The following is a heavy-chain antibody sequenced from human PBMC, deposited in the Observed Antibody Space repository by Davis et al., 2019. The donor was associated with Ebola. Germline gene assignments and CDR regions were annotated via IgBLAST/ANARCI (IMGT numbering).Heavy chain of an antibody. CDR2: IFHSGST. V-gene: IGHV4-30-2*01. J-gene: IGHJ4*02. CDR1: GDSISSGGYS. CDR3: ASYYYGSGSSSHFDY. D-gene: IGHD3-10*01. Sequence: PSETLSLTCAVSGDSISSGGYSWSWIRQPPGRGPEWIGHIFHSGSTFYSPSLKSRVNISVDRSNNQFSLRLTSVTAADTAVYYCASYYYGSGSSSHFDYWGQGTLVTVSS.